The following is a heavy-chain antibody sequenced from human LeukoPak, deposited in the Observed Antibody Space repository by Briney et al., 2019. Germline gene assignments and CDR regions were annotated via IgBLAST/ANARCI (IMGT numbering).Heavy chain of an antibody. D-gene: IGHD6-19*01. V-gene: IGHV4-39*01. CDR3: ARQQPLFSSGWYFDH. J-gene: IGHJ4*02. CDR1: GGSISSSSYY. CDR2: IYYSGST. Sequence: PSETLSLTCTVSGGSISSSSYYWGWIRQPPGKGLEWIGSIYYSGSTYYNPSLKSRVTISVDTSKNQFSLKLSSVTAADTAVYYCARQQPLFSSGWYFDHWGQGTLVTVSS.